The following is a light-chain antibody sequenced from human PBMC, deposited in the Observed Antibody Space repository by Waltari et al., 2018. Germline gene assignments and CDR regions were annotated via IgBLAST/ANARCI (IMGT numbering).Light chain of an antibody. CDR3: MQGLQIPFT. Sequence: EIVMTQPPISPPVTPGEPANISCRSSESLLHTNGYYYLDWYLQRPGQSPQLLIYFGSNRASGVADRFSGSASGTDFTLQVSRVEAEDVGVYFCMQGLQIPFTFGQGTKLEIK. V-gene: IGKV2-28*01. CDR2: FGS. J-gene: IGKJ2*01. CDR1: ESLLHTNGYYY.